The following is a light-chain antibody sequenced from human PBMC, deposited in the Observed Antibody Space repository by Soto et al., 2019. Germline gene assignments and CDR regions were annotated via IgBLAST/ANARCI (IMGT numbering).Light chain of an antibody. J-gene: IGLJ2*01. CDR3: CSYAGSSTSYVV. V-gene: IGLV2-23*02. CDR2: EVS. Sequence: QLVLTQPASVSGSPGHSITISCTGTSSDVGSYNLVSWYQQHPGKAPKLMIYEVSKRPSGVSNRFSGSKSGNTASLTISGLQAEDEADYYCCSYAGSSTSYVVFGGGTQLTVL. CDR1: SSDVGSYNL.